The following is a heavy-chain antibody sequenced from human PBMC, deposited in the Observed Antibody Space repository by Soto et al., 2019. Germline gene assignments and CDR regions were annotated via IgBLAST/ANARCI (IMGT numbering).Heavy chain of an antibody. D-gene: IGHD2-2*01. CDR3: ARDYCISTCCYGPLRQVYYYGMDV. CDR1: GFTFSSYA. Sequence: GGSLRLSCAASGFTFSSYAMHWVRQAPGKGLEWVAVISYDGSNKYYADSVKGRFTISRDNSKNTLYLQMNSLRAEDTAVYYCARDYCISTCCYGPLRQVYYYGMDVWGQGTTVTVSS. J-gene: IGHJ6*02. V-gene: IGHV3-30-3*01. CDR2: ISYDGSNK.